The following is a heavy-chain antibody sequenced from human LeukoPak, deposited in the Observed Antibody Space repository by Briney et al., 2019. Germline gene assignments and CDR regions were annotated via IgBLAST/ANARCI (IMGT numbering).Heavy chain of an antibody. CDR2: ISGSGGSA. V-gene: IGHV3-23*01. CDR1: GFTFSSYA. Sequence: GGSLRLSCAASGFTFSSYAMSWVRQAPVKGLEWVSAISGSGGSAYYADSVKGRFTISRDNSKNTLYLQMNSLRAEDTAVYYCANLFGELEVDYWGQGTLVTVSS. D-gene: IGHD3-10*02. J-gene: IGHJ4*02. CDR3: ANLFGELEVDY.